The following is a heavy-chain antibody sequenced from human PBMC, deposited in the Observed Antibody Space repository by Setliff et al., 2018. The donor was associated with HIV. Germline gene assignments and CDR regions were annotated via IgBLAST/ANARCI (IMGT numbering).Heavy chain of an antibody. J-gene: IGHJ5*02. CDR3: ARIGSGWSVGWFDP. Sequence: KPSETLSLTCTVSGGSINSTSYYWGWIRQPPGNGLEWIGSIYHTGSTYYKPSLKSRVTISVDTSKNQFSLRLRSVTAADTAVYYCARIGSGWSVGWFDPWGQGTLVTVSS. D-gene: IGHD6-13*01. CDR1: GGSINSTSYY. V-gene: IGHV4-39*01. CDR2: IYHTGST.